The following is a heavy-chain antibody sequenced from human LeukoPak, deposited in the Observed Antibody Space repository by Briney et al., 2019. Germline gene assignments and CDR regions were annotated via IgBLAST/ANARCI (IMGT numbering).Heavy chain of an antibody. CDR1: GFTFSSYG. J-gene: IGHJ6*03. Sequence: GGSLRLSCAASGFTFSSYGMSWVRQAPGKGLEWVSAISGSGGSTYYADSVKGRFTISRDNAKKSVYLQMKGLRAEDTAVYYCARDQTTIFGVVIWTYLDVWGKGTTVTVSS. CDR3: ARDQTTIFGVVIWTYLDV. V-gene: IGHV3-23*01. CDR2: ISGSGGST. D-gene: IGHD3-3*01.